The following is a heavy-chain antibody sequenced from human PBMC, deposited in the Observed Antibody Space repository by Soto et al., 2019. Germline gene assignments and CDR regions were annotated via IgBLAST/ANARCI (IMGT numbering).Heavy chain of an antibody. CDR3: ASWGVGDYDYYYYGMDV. CDR2: ISAYNGNT. D-gene: IGHD4-17*01. CDR1: GYTFTSYY. V-gene: IGHV1-18*04. J-gene: IGHJ6*02. Sequence: QVQLVQSGAEVKKPGASVKVSCKASGYTFTSYYMHWVRQAPGQGLEWMGWISAYNGNTNYAQKLQGRVTMTTDTSTSTAYMELRSLRSDDTAVYYCASWGVGDYDYYYYGMDVWGQGTTVTVSS.